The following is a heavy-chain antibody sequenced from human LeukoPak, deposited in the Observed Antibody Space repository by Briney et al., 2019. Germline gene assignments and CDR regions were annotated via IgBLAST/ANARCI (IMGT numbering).Heavy chain of an antibody. Sequence: ASMTDSRKASEYIFTDYYIHWVRQAPGQGLEWMGWINPHSGGTNYAQNFQDRVNMTGDTSISTAYMELSRLISDDTAIYYCARGGDNYDILTQWGQGTLVTVSS. CDR2: INPHSGGT. CDR3: ARGGDNYDILTQ. CDR1: EYIFTDYY. V-gene: IGHV1-2*02. J-gene: IGHJ4*02. D-gene: IGHD3-9*01.